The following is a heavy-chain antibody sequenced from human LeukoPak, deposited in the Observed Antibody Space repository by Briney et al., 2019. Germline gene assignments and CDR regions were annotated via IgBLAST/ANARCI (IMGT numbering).Heavy chain of an antibody. V-gene: IGHV3-11*01. CDR1: GFTFSDYY. CDR3: ARGTTVTKYYYYGMDV. CDR2: ISSSGSTI. D-gene: IGHD4-17*01. J-gene: IGHJ6*02. Sequence: AGGSLRLSCAASGFTFSDYYMSWIRQAPGKGLEWVSYISSSGSTIYYADSVKGRFTISRDNAKNSLYLQMNSLRAEDTAVYYCARGTTVTKYYYYGMDVWGQGTTVTVSS.